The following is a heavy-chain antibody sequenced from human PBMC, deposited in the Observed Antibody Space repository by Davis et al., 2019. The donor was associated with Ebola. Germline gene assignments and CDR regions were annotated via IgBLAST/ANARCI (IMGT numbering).Heavy chain of an antibody. V-gene: IGHV3-15*01. J-gene: IGHJ5*02. Sequence: GESLKISCAASGFTVSSNHMSWVRQAPGRGLEWVGRIKSISDGGATDYAAPMKDRFLISRDDSRSTLYLQISSLRGEDTAVYYCYTGGIPWGQGTLVTVSS. CDR2: IKSISDGGAT. CDR3: YTGGIP. CDR1: GFTVSSNH.